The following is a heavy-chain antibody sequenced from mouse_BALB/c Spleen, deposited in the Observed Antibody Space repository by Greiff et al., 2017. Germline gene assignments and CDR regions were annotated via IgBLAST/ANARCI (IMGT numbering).Heavy chain of an antibody. V-gene: IGHV1S81*02. CDR2: INPSNGRT. CDR3: ARWDYGSSYDY. CDR1: GYTFTSYW. D-gene: IGHD1-1*01. Sequence: QVQLQQPGAELVKPGASVKLSCKASGYTFTSYWIHWVKQRPGQGLEWIGEINPSNGRTNYNEKFKSKATLTVDKSSSTAYMQLSSLTSEDSAVYYCARWDYGSSYDYWGQGTTLTVSS. J-gene: IGHJ2*01.